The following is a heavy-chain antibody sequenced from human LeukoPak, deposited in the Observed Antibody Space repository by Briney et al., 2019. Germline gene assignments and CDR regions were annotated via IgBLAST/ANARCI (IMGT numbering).Heavy chain of an antibody. D-gene: IGHD3-22*01. V-gene: IGHV3-21*01. CDR3: ARDRDYYDSSGYGYYGMDV. J-gene: IGHJ6*02. CDR2: ISSSSSYI. CDR1: GFTFTSYG. Sequence: GGSLRLSCAASGFTFTSYGMHWVRQAPGKGLEWVSSISSSSSYIYYADSVKGRFTISRDNAKNSLYLQMNSLRAEDTAVYYCARDRDYYDSSGYGYYGMDVWGQGTTVTVSS.